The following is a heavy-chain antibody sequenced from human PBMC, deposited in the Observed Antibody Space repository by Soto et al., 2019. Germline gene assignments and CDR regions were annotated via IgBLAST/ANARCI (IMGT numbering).Heavy chain of an antibody. CDR1: GGSITTDY. D-gene: IGHD3-3*01. J-gene: IGHJ5*02. CDR3: ATRITVFGLLIPPFDP. Sequence: PSETLSLTCTVSGGSITTDYWSWIRQPPGKGLEWIGYISYNGHIDYNPSLKSRVTISLDTSKSQFSLKVSSLTAAETAIYYCATRITVFGLLIPPFDPWGQGTQVTVSS. V-gene: IGHV4-59*01. CDR2: ISYNGHI.